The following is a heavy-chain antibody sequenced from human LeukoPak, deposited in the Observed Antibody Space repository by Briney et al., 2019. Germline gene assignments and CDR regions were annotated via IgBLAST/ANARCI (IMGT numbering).Heavy chain of an antibody. Sequence: ASVKVSCKASGYTFTGYYMHWVRQAPGQGLEWMGWINPNSGGTNYAQKFQGRVTMTRDTSTSTVYMELSSLRSEDTAVYYCARDGTGDHWYFDLWGRGTLVTVSS. J-gene: IGHJ2*01. V-gene: IGHV1-2*02. CDR3: ARDGTGDHWYFDL. CDR2: INPNSGGT. CDR1: GYTFTGYY. D-gene: IGHD7-27*01.